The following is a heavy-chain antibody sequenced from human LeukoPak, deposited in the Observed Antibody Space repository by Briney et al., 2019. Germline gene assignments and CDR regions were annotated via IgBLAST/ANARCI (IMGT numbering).Heavy chain of an antibody. CDR2: ISSSSSYI. Sequence: GGSLRLSCAASGFNFSSYSMNWVRQAPGKGLEWVSSISSSSSYIYYADSVKGRFTISRDNAKNSLYLQMNSLRAEDTAVYYCARDGVKNYVSGSSRPYYYYYGMDVWGQGTTVTVSS. V-gene: IGHV3-21*01. CDR1: GFNFSSYS. J-gene: IGHJ6*02. D-gene: IGHD3-10*01. CDR3: ARDGVKNYVSGSSRPYYYYYGMDV.